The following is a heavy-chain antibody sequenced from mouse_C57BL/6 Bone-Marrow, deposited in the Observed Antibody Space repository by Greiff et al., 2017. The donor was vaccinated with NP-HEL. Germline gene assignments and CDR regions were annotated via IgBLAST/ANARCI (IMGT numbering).Heavy chain of an antibody. Sequence: VQLQQSGAELVRPGTSVKVSCKASGYAFTNYLIEWVKQRPGQGLEWIGVINPGSGGTNYNEKFKSKATLTVDKSSSTAYMQLSSLTSEDSAVYYCARPYYYGSSYAMDYWGQGTSVTVSS. V-gene: IGHV1-54*01. CDR2: INPGSGGT. CDR3: ARPYYYGSSYAMDY. J-gene: IGHJ4*01. CDR1: GYAFTNYL. D-gene: IGHD1-1*01.